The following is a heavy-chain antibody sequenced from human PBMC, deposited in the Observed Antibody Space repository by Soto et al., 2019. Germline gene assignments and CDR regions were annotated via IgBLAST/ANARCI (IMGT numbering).Heavy chain of an antibody. CDR1: GGSISSSSYY. V-gene: IGHV4-39*01. Sequence: SETLSLTCTVSGGSISSSSYYWGWIRQPPGKGLEWIGSIYYSGSTYYNPSLKSRVTISVDTSKNQFSLKLSSVTAADTAVYYCARHMPNSDSWYYYGLDVWGQGTTVTVSS. J-gene: IGHJ6*02. CDR3: ARHMPNSDSWYYYGLDV. CDR2: IYYSGST. D-gene: IGHD1-26*01.